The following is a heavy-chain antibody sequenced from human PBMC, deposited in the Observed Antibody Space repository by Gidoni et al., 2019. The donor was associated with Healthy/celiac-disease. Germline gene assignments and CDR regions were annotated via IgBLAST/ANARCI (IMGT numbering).Heavy chain of an antibody. CDR3: AKVTRSSSWKGHFDY. CDR2: ISGSCGST. CDR1: GFTFSSYA. Sequence: EVQLLESGGGLVQPGGSLRLSCAASGFTFSSYAMSWVRQAPGKGLEWVSAISGSCGSTYYADSVKGRFTISRDNSKNTLYLQMNSLRAEDTAVYYCAKVTRSSSWKGHFDYWGQGTLVTVSS. D-gene: IGHD6-13*01. V-gene: IGHV3-23*01. J-gene: IGHJ4*02.